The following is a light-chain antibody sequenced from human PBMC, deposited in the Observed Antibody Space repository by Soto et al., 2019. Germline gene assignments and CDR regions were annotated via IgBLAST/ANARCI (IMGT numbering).Light chain of an antibody. V-gene: IGKV3-15*01. CDR2: GPS. CDR3: QQYNNWPLT. CDR1: HGVSSN. Sequence: IVMPQSPATRSVSPGERATLSCRTSHGVSSNSAWYQQTPRPAPRLLIYGPSTRATGIPARFGGSGSGTEFTLTISSLQSEDFAVYSCQQYNNWPLTFGQGAKADIK. J-gene: IGKJ1*01.